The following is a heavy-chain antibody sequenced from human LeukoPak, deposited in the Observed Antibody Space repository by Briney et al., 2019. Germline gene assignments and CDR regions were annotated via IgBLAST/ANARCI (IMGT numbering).Heavy chain of an antibody. CDR1: GYTFTGYY. J-gene: IGHJ5*02. CDR3: ARGSLEWLSSENWFDP. CDR2: INPNSGGT. Sequence: ASVKVSCKASGYTFTGYYMHWVRQAPEQGLEWMGWINPNSGGTNYAQKFQGRVTMTRNTSISTAYMELSRLRSDDTAVYYCARGSLEWLSSENWFDPWGQGTLVTVSS. D-gene: IGHD3-3*01. V-gene: IGHV1-2*02.